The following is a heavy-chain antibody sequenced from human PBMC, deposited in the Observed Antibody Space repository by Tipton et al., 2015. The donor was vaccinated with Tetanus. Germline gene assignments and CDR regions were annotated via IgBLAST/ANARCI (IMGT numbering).Heavy chain of an antibody. V-gene: IGHV4-59*12. CDR1: GASIRSNY. CDR3: ARRRYTWNRGGFDI. J-gene: IGHJ3*02. D-gene: IGHD1-20*01. Sequence: TLSLTCNVSGASIRSNYWTWIRQPPGKGLEWIGYIYDSGTINTKYDPSLRGRVAISIDTSKKQFSLRLDSVTAADTAVYFCARRRYTWNRGGFDIWGQGTLVTVSS. CDR2: IYDSGTINT.